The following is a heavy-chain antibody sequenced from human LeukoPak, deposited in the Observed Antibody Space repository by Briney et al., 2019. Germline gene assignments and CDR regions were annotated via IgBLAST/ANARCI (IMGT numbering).Heavy chain of an antibody. J-gene: IGHJ3*01. CDR1: GGSISSGSYY. Sequence: PSQTLSLTCTVSGGSISSGSYYWSWIRQPAGKGLEWIGRIYTSGCTNYSPSLKSRVTISVDTSKNQFSLTLSSVTAADTAVYYCARATIFGVVILDWGQGTMVTVSS. D-gene: IGHD3-3*01. CDR2: IYTSGCT. V-gene: IGHV4-61*02. CDR3: ARATIFGVVILD.